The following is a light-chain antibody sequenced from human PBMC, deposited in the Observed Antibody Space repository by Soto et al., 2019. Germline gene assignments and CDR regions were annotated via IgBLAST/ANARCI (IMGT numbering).Light chain of an antibody. CDR2: LNSDGSH. Sequence: QLVLTQSPSASASLGASVKLTCTLSSGHSSYAIAWHQQQPEKGPRYLMKLNSDGSHSKGDGIPDRFSGSSSGAERYLTISSLQSEDEADYYCQTWGTGIHGAFGTGTKLTVL. CDR3: QTWGTGIHGA. J-gene: IGLJ1*01. CDR1: SGHSSYA. V-gene: IGLV4-69*01.